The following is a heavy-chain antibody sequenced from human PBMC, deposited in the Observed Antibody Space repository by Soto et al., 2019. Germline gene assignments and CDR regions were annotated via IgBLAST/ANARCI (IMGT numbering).Heavy chain of an antibody. CDR1: GGSISSYY. V-gene: IGHV4-59*01. J-gene: IGHJ6*02. D-gene: IGHD2-2*01. CDR3: ARGLGYCISTSCPKGYYGMDV. Sequence: SETLSLTCTVSGGSISSYYWSWIRQPPGKGLEWIGYIYYSGSTNYNPSLKTLVTISVDTSKNQFSLKLSSVTAADTAVYYCARGLGYCISTSCPKGYYGMDVWGQGTTVTVSS. CDR2: IYYSGST.